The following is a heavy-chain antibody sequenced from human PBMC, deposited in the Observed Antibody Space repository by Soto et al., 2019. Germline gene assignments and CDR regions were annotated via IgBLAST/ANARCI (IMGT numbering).Heavy chain of an antibody. CDR1: GFTFDDYA. CDR2: ISWNSGSI. D-gene: IGHD6-6*01. CDR3: AKDMGLYSSSMKLGAFDI. J-gene: IGHJ3*02. V-gene: IGHV3-9*01. Sequence: EVQLVESGGGLVQPGRSLRLSCAASGFTFDDYAMHWVRQAPGKGLEWVSGISWNSGSIGYADSVKGRFTISRDNAKNSLYLQMNSLRAEDTALYYCAKDMGLYSSSMKLGAFDIWGQGTMVTVSS.